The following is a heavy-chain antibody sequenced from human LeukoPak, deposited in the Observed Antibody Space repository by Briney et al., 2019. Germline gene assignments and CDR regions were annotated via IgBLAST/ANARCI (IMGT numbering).Heavy chain of an antibody. Sequence: GGSLRLSCAASGFTFSSYAMSWVRQAPGKGLEWVSGISGSGNSTYYADSVKGRFTISRDSSKNTLSLLVDSLRAEDTAVYYCALLSGYMDVWGKGTTVTVSS. CDR2: ISGSGNST. CDR3: ALLSGYMDV. J-gene: IGHJ6*03. V-gene: IGHV3-23*01. CDR1: GFTFSSYA. D-gene: IGHD3-9*01.